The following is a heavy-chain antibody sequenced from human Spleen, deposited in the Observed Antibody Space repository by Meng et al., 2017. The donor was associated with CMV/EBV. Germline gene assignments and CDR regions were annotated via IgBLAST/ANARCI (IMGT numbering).Heavy chain of an antibody. CDR3: ARDIGRHYGSGTYSSYYYGMDV. V-gene: IGHV4-59*01. J-gene: IGHJ6*02. CDR2: IYYSGST. CDR1: GGSISSYY. Sequence: SETLSLTCTVSGGSISSYYWNWIRQPPGKGLEWIGYIYYSGSTNYNPSLKSRVTISVDTSKNHFSLKLSSVTAADTAVYYCARDIGRHYGSGTYSSYYYGMDVWGQGTTVTVSS. D-gene: IGHD3-10*01.